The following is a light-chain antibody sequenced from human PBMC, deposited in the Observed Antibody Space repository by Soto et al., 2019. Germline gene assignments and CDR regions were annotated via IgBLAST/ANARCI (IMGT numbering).Light chain of an antibody. J-gene: IGLJ2*01. CDR2: EDN. V-gene: IGLV6-57*04. Sequence: FMLTQPHSVSESPGKTVTISCTRSSGSIASNDVQWYQQRPGSAPTTVIYEDNQRPSGVPDRFSGSIDSSSNSASLTISGLKTEDEADYYCQSYDSSNHVVFGGGTKLTVL. CDR1: SGSIASND. CDR3: QSYDSSNHVV.